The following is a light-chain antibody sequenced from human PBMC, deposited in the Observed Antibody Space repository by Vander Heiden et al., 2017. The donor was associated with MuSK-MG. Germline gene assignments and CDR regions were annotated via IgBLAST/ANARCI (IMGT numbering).Light chain of an antibody. Sequence: QSALTQPASVSGSTGQSITISCTGTRSDVGSYNLVTWHQQHPGKTPKVMIYEVRKRPSGVSSRFSGSKSGNSASLTISGLQAEDEAHYYCSSYTGSGTLVFGGGTKLTVL. J-gene: IGLJ2*01. V-gene: IGLV2-23*02. CDR1: RSDVGSYNL. CDR3: SSYTGSGTLV. CDR2: EVR.